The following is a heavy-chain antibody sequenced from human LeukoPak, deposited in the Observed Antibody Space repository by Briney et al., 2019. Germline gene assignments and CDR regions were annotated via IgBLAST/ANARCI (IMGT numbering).Heavy chain of an antibody. Sequence: PSETLALTCTVSGGSISSYCWSWIRQPPGKGMEWIGYIYYSGSTNYNPSLKSRVTISVDTSKNQFSLKLSSVTAADTAVYYCAREVGATHDYWGQGTLVTVSS. D-gene: IGHD1-26*01. CDR2: IYYSGST. CDR3: AREVGATHDY. V-gene: IGHV4-59*01. CDR1: GGSISSYC. J-gene: IGHJ4*02.